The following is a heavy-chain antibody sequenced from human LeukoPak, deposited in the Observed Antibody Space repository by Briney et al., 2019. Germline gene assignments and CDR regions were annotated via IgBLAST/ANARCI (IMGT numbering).Heavy chain of an antibody. J-gene: IGHJ3*02. CDR2: IYSGGST. V-gene: IGHV3-53*01. CDR3: ARGPLVVVDDAFDI. D-gene: IGHD3-22*01. CDR1: GFTFSSNY. Sequence: GGSLRLSCAASGFTFSSNYMSWVRQAPGKGLEWVSVIYSGGSTYYADSVKGRFTISRDNSKNTLYLQMNSLRAEDTAVYYCARGPLVVVDDAFDIWGQGTMVTVSS.